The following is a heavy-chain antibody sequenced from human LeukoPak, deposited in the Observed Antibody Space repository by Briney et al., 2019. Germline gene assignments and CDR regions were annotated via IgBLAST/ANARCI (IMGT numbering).Heavy chain of an antibody. CDR3: AHWFPYYDSYYFDY. CDR2: IYWNDDK. V-gene: IGHV2-5*01. D-gene: IGHD3-3*01. J-gene: IGHJ4*02. CDR1: GFSLSTSGVG. Sequence: ESGPTLVKPTQTLTLTCTFSGFSLSTSGVGVGWIRQPPGKALEWLALIYWNDDKRYSSSLKSRLTITKDTSKNQVVLTMTNMDPVDTATYYCAHWFPYYDSYYFDYWGQGTLVTVSS.